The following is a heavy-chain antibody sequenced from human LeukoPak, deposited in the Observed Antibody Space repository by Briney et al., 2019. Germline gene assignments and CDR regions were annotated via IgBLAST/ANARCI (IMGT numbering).Heavy chain of an antibody. J-gene: IGHJ3*02. Sequence: GGSLRLSCAASGFTFSSYGMHWVRQAPGKGLEWVAVISYDGSNKYYADSVKGRFTISRDNSKNTLYLQMNSLRAEDTAVYYCAKDFLGYYSPFDAFDIWGQGTMVTVSS. CDR1: GFTFSSYG. CDR2: ISYDGSNK. V-gene: IGHV3-30*18. CDR3: AKDFLGYYSPFDAFDI. D-gene: IGHD3-22*01.